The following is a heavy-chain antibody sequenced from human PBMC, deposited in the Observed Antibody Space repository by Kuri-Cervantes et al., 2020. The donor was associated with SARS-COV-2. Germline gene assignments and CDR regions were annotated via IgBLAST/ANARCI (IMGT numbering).Heavy chain of an antibody. J-gene: IGHJ6*03. V-gene: IGHV3-15*01. CDR1: GFTFSNAW. Sequence: GGSLRLSCAASGFTFSNAWMSWVRQAPGKGLEWVGRIKSKTDGGTTDYAAPVKGRFTISRDDSKNTLYLQMNSLKTEDTAVYYCTTLTTVTTALNYYYYYMDVWGKGTTVTVSS. CDR3: TTLTTVTTALNYYYYYMDV. D-gene: IGHD4-11*01. CDR2: IKSKTDGGTT.